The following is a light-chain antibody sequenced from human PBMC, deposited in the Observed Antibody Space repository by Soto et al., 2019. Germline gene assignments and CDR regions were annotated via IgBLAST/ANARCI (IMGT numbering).Light chain of an antibody. CDR1: QSVLYSSNNTNY. J-gene: IGKJ1*01. V-gene: IGKV4-1*01. CDR2: WAS. CDR3: QQYYSAPPT. Sequence: DIVMTQSPDSLAVSLGERATINCKSSQSVLYSSNNTNYLAWYQQKPGQPPKLLIYWASTRESGVPDRFSGSGSGTDFTLTISSLQAEDVAVYFCQQYYSAPPTFGQGTKVEIK.